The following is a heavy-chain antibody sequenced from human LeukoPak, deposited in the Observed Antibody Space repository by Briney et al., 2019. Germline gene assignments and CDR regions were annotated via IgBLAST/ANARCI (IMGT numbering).Heavy chain of an antibody. Sequence: SQTLSLTCTVSGGSISSGGYYWSWIRQHPGKGLEWIGYIYYSGSTYYNPSLKSRVTISVDTPKNQFSLKLSSVTAADTAVYYCARDQSGSYSPNFDYWGQGTLVTVSS. D-gene: IGHD1-26*01. CDR1: GGSISSGGYY. V-gene: IGHV4-30-4*08. J-gene: IGHJ4*02. CDR2: IYYSGST. CDR3: ARDQSGSYSPNFDY.